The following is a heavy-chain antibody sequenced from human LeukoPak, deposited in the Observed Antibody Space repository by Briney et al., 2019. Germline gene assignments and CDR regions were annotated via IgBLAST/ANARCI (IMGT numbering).Heavy chain of an antibody. V-gene: IGHV3-11*01. Sequence: GGSLRLSCAASGFTFSDYYMSWIRQAPGKGLEWVSYISSSGSTIYYADSVKGRFTISRDNAKNSLYLQMNSLRAEDTAVYYCGRVLYEDIVVVPAASFDYWGKGTLVTVPS. CDR3: GRVLYEDIVVVPAASFDY. D-gene: IGHD2-2*01. CDR2: ISSSGSTI. CDR1: GFTFSDYY. J-gene: IGHJ4*02.